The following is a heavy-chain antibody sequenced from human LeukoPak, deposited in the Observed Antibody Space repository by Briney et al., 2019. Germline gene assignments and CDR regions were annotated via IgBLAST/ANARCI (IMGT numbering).Heavy chain of an antibody. CDR2: IYYSGST. Sequence: PSETLSLTCTVSGGSISSSSYYWGWIRQPPGKGLEWIGSIYYSGSTYYNPSLKSRVTISADTSKNEFSLKLSSVTAADTAVYYCAGQEKKGGSGSSAYYLDSWGRGTLVTVSS. CDR3: AGQEKKGGSGSSAYYLDS. CDR1: GGSISSSSYY. D-gene: IGHD3-10*01. V-gene: IGHV4-39*01. J-gene: IGHJ4*02.